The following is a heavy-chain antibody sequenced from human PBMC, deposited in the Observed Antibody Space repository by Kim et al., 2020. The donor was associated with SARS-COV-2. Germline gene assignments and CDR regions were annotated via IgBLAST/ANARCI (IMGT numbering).Heavy chain of an antibody. J-gene: IGHJ6*02. CDR1: GYTFTSYA. Sequence: ASVKVSCKASGYTFTSYAMHWVRQAPGQRLEWMGWINAGNGNTKYSQKFQGRVAITRDTSASTAYMELSSLRSEDTAVYYCARDQSILAAGSNSGAMDVWGQGTTVTVSS. CDR2: INAGNGNT. CDR3: ARDQSILAAGSNSGAMDV. D-gene: IGHD6-13*01. V-gene: IGHV1-3*01.